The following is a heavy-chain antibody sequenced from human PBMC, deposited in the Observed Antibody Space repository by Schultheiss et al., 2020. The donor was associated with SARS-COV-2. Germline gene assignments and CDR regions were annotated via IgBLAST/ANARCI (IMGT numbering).Heavy chain of an antibody. CDR2: ISAYNGNT. V-gene: IGHV1-18*01. D-gene: IGHD3-16*01. J-gene: IGHJ5*02. CDR3: ARDVADSIWGGHLADH. CDR1: GYTFTNYG. Sequence: GGSLRLSCKASGYTFTNYGISWVRQAPGQGLEWMGWISAYNGNTNSAQNLQDRVTMTTDTSATTAYMELRGLTSEDTAVYFCARDVADSIWGGHLADHGGQGTLVTVSS.